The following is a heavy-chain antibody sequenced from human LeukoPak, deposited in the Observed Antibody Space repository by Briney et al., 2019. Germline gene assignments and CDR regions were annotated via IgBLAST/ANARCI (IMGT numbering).Heavy chain of an antibody. CDR3: ARTYPGIALAGTFDY. Sequence: GGSLRLSCAASGFTLSTYWMGWVRQAPGKGLAWVANIEADGSETYYVDSVKGRFTISRDNAKNSLYLQMNSLRAEDTAVYYCARTYPGIALAGTFDYWGQGTLVTVSS. D-gene: IGHD6-19*01. J-gene: IGHJ4*02. CDR2: IEADGSET. V-gene: IGHV3-7*01. CDR1: GFTLSTYW.